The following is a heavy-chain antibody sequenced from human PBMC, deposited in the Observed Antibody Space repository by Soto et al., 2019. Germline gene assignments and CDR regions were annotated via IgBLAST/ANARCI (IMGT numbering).Heavy chain of an antibody. CDR2: TYYRSKWYN. Sequence: KQSQTLSLTCAISGDSVSSNSAAWNWIRQSPSRGLEWLGRTYYRSKWYNDYAVSVKSRITINPDTSKNQFSLQLNSVTPEDTAVYYCARGLYCSGGSCYEGNNWFDPWGQGTLVTVSS. J-gene: IGHJ5*02. V-gene: IGHV6-1*01. CDR3: ARGLYCSGGSCYEGNNWFDP. CDR1: GDSVSSNSAA. D-gene: IGHD2-15*01.